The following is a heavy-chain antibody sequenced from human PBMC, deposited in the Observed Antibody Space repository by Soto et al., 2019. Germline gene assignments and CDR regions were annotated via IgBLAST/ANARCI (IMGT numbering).Heavy chain of an antibody. CDR1: GASLHIGGYY. V-gene: IGHV4-31*03. CDR3: ARHEGGTIADWEG. Sequence: SETLSLTCTVSGASLHIGGYYWAWIRQNPGKGLEWIGYIYYTGVTYYNPSLGRRVNISVDTSKNQFSLELTSVTAADTAMYYCARHEGGTIADWEGWGQGTLVTVSS. J-gene: IGHJ4*02. CDR2: IYYTGVT. D-gene: IGHD2-8*01.